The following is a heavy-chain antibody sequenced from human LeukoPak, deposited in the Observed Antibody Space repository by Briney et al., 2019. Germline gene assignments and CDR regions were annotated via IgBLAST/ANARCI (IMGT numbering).Heavy chain of an antibody. D-gene: IGHD2-15*01. J-gene: IGHJ4*02. CDR1: GFTFSSYA. V-gene: IGHV3-30-3*01. CDR2: ISYDGSNK. Sequence: GGSLRLSCAASGFTFSSYAMHWVRQAPGKGLEWVAVISYDGSNKYYADSVKGRFTISRDNSKNTPYLQMNSLRAEDTAVYYCARDLRRIKTFDYWGQGTLVTVSS. CDR3: ARDLRRIKTFDY.